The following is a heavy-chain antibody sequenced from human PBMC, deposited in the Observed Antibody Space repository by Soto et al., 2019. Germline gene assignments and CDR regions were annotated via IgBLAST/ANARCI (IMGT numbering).Heavy chain of an antibody. Sequence: QVQLVESGGGVVQPGRSLRLSCAASGLTFSSYAMHWVRQAPGKGLEWVAVISYDGSNKYYADSVKGRFTISRDNSKNTLYLQMNSLRAEVTAVYYCARDPLWGTAMVLWYFDLWGRGTLVTVSS. CDR2: ISYDGSNK. CDR3: ARDPLWGTAMVLWYFDL. D-gene: IGHD5-18*01. V-gene: IGHV3-30-3*01. CDR1: GLTFSSYA. J-gene: IGHJ2*01.